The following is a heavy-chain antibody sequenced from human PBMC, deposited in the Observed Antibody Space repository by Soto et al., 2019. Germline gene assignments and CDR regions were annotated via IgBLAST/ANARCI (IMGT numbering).Heavy chain of an antibody. V-gene: IGHV3-23*01. D-gene: IGHD3-16*01. CDR1: GFTFSSYA. Sequence: EVQLLESGGGLVQPGGSLRLSCAASGFTFSSYAMSWVRQAPGKGLEWVSAISGSGGNTYYADSVKGRFTISRDNSKNTLYLQMNSLRAEDTAVYYCAKAGGRGGGSFDYWGQGTLVTVSS. CDR3: AKAGGRGGGSFDY. J-gene: IGHJ4*02. CDR2: ISGSGGNT.